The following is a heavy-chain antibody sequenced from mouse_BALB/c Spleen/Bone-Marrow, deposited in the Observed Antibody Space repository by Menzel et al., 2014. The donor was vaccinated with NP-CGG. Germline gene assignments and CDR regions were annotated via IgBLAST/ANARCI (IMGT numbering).Heavy chain of an antibody. CDR3: ARSGRYGAYYAMDY. Sequence: QVQLQQSGAELVRPGVSVKISCKGSGYTFTDYAMHWVKQSHAKSLEWIGVISTYYGDASYNQKFKGKATMTVDKSSSTAYMELARLTSEDSAIYYCARSGRYGAYYAMDYWGQGTSVTVSS. CDR2: ISTYYGDA. V-gene: IGHV1S137*01. J-gene: IGHJ4*01. D-gene: IGHD2-14*01. CDR1: GYTFTDYA.